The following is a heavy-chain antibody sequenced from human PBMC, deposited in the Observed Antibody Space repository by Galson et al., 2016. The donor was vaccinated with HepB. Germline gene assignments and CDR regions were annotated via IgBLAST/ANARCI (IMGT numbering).Heavy chain of an antibody. CDR3: TRGEQLARMNAFDL. V-gene: IGHV1-2*04. Sequence: SVKVSCKASGYSFTDHYIHWVRQVPGQGLEWVAWINPYSGNANYAQKLQGWVTVTRDPSIGTAYMELNSLRSDDTAMYYCTRGEQLARMNAFDLWGQGTMVTVSS. J-gene: IGHJ3*01. CDR1: GYSFTDHY. D-gene: IGHD6-13*01. CDR2: INPYSGNA.